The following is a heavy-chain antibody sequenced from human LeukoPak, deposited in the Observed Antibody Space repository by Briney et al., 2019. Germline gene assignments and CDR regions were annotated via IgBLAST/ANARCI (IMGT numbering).Heavy chain of an antibody. Sequence: ASVKVSCKASGYTLTGYYMHWVRQAPGQGLEWMGWINPNSGGTNYAQKFQGRDTMTRDRSISTAYMELSRLRADDTALNYCARVPYYYDGSGYFAGVGYKDVWGKGTTVTVSS. CDR2: INPNSGGT. D-gene: IGHD3-22*01. V-gene: IGHV1-2*02. J-gene: IGHJ6*03. CDR1: GYTLTGYY. CDR3: ARVPYYYDGSGYFAGVGYKDV.